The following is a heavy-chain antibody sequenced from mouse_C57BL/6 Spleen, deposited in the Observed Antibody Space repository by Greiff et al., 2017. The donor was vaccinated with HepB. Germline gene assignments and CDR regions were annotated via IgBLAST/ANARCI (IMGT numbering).Heavy chain of an antibody. D-gene: IGHD2-2*01. J-gene: IGHJ3*01. V-gene: IGHV1-64*01. CDR1: GYTFTSYW. CDR3: ARSSTMVTTGWFAY. Sequence: VQLQQPGAELVKPGASVKLSCKASGYTFTSYWMHWVKQRPGQGLEWIGMIHPNSGSTNYNEKFKSKATLTVDKSSSTAYMQLSSLTSEDSAVYYCARSSTMVTTGWFAYWGQGTLVTVSA. CDR2: IHPNSGST.